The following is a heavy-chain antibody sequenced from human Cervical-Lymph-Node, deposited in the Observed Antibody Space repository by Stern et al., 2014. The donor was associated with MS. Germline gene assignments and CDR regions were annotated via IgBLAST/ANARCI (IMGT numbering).Heavy chain of an antibody. J-gene: IGHJ4*02. CDR2: ISYDGTHK. CDR3: AKDLGGNAFDY. D-gene: IGHD4-23*01. V-gene: IGHV3-30*18. CDR1: GFSFSDYG. Sequence: VQLVESGGGLVQPGTSLRLSCEASGFSFSDYGIHWVRQAPGKALEWVAVISYDGTHKYYADSVKGRVTISRDNSKNTLSLQINRLRSDDTAVYYCAKDLGGNAFDYWGQGTLVTVSS.